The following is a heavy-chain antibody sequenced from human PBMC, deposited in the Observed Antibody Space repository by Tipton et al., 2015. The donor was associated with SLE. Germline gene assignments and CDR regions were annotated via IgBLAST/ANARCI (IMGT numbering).Heavy chain of an antibody. CDR3: AKDENYYDSSGYYVVDY. D-gene: IGHD3-22*01. J-gene: IGHJ4*02. Sequence: QLVQSGGGLVQPGGSLRLSCAVSGFTINTNYMSWVRQAPGKGLEWVSVIYRGGGTYYADSVKGRFTISRDNSKNTLYLQMNSLRAEDTAVYYCAKDENYYDSSGYYVVDYWGQGTLVTVSS. CDR2: IYRGGGT. CDR1: GFTINTNY. V-gene: IGHV3-53*01.